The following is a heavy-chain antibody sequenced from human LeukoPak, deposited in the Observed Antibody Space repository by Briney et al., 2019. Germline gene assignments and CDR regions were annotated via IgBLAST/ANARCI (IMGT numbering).Heavy chain of an antibody. D-gene: IGHD3-22*01. V-gene: IGHV3-11*06. J-gene: IGHJ4*02. CDR1: GGSISSFY. CDR3: ARVNPTNSGFYAY. CDR2: ISGSSSNT. Sequence: LSLTCTVSGGSISSFYWSWIRQAPGKGLEWLSYISGSSSNTNYADSVQGRFTISRDNAKNSLYLQMSSLRAEDTAVYYCARVNPTNSGFYAYWGQGTLVTVSS.